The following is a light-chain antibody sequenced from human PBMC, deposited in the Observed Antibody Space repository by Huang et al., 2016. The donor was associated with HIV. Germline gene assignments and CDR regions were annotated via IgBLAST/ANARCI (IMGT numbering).Light chain of an antibody. J-gene: IGKJ1*01. Sequence: AIQMTQSPSSLSASVGDRVTITCRASQGITDDLAWYQPKPGKAPKRLISGASTLRSGVPSRFSGSGSGTDFTLTISSLQPEDYATYYCLQDHNYPRTFGQGTKVEI. CDR1: QGITDD. CDR2: GAS. V-gene: IGKV1-6*01. CDR3: LQDHNYPRT.